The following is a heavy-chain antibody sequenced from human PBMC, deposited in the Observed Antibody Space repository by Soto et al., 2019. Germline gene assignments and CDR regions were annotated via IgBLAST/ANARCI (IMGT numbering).Heavy chain of an antibody. D-gene: IGHD6-19*01. CDR3: ARLSPRSIAVAGTRGLSPINY. J-gene: IGHJ4*02. CDR2: IYYSGST. V-gene: IGHV4-39*01. CDR1: GGSISSSSYY. Sequence: QLQLQESGPGLVKPSETLSLTCTVSGGSISSSSYYWGGIRQPPGKGLEWIGSIYYSGSTYYNPSLKSRVTISVDTSKNQFSLKLSSVTAADTAVYYCARLSPRSIAVAGTRGLSPINYWGQGTLVTVSS.